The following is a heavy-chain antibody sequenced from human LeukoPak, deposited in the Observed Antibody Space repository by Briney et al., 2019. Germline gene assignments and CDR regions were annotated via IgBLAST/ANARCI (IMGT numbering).Heavy chain of an antibody. CDR3: ARAVVPMAYAFDI. CDR1: GFTFSDYY. V-gene: IGHV3-11*01. J-gene: IGHJ3*02. Sequence: GGSLRLSCAASGFTFSDYYISWIRQGPGKGLEWVSYISSGGSSKYYIDSVKGRFTISRDNAKNSLYLQMNSLRAEGTAVYYCARAVVPMAYAFDIWGQGTMVSVSS. D-gene: IGHD2-2*01. CDR2: ISSGGSSK.